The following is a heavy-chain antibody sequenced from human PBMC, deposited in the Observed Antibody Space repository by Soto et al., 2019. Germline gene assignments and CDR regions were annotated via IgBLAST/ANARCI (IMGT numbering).Heavy chain of an antibody. Sequence: GESLKISCKTSGYSFSSYWIGWVRQIPGKGLEWMGIIFPDDSETRYSPSFQGKVSISVDKSITTAYLQWSSLKASDTAMYYCAKVAATPHYYGMDVWGQGTTVTVSS. CDR2: IFPDDSET. CDR1: GYSFSSYW. CDR3: AKVAATPHYYGMDV. D-gene: IGHD2-15*01. J-gene: IGHJ6*02. V-gene: IGHV5-51*01.